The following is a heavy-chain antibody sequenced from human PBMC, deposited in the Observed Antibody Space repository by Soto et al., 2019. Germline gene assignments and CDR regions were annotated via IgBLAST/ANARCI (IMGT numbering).Heavy chain of an antibody. J-gene: IGHJ4*02. V-gene: IGHV3-74*01. CDR3: ARGVARGNFDY. CDR1: GFTFSSYW. D-gene: IGHD5-12*01. CDR2: INSDGSST. Sequence: GGSLRLSCAASGFTFSSYWMHWVRQAPGKGLVWVSRINSDGSSTSYADSVKGRFTISRDNAKNTLYLQMNSLRAEDTAVYYCARGVARGNFDYWGQGTLVTVSS.